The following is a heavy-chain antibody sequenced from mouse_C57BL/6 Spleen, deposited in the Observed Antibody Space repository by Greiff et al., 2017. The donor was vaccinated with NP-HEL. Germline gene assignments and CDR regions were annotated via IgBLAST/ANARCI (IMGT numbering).Heavy chain of an antibody. J-gene: IGHJ3*01. V-gene: IGHV5-9*01. CDR3: AKGIGSAWFAY. D-gene: IGHD2-14*01. CDR2: ISGGGGNT. CDR1: GFTFSSYT. Sequence: EVQGVESGGGLVKPGGSLKLSCAASGFTFSSYTMSWVRQTPEKRLAWVATISGGGGNTYYPDSVKGRFTISRDNAKNTLYLQMSSLRSEDTALYYCAKGIGSAWFAYWGQGTLVTVSA.